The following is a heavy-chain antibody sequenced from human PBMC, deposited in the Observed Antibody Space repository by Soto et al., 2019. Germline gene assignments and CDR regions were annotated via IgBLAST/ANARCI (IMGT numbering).Heavy chain of an antibody. CDR2: IYYTGNS. CDR3: ARPAIATTVSAFDC. D-gene: IGHD6-13*01. Sequence: TSETLSLTCTVSNGSISTNGHYWTWIRQRPGKGLEWIAYIYYTGNSYYNPSLKSRLTISIDTSKNQFSLTLRSVTVADTAMYYCARPAIATTVSAFDCWGQGTLVTVSS. V-gene: IGHV4-31*03. CDR1: NGSISTNGHY. J-gene: IGHJ4*02.